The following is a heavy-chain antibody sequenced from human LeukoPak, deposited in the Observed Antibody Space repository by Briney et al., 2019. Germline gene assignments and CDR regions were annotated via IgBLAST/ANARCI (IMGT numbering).Heavy chain of an antibody. CDR3: AKENTRDGYRHFHY. CDR2: IRYDENTK. Sequence: PGGSLRLSCTASGFPFSSYGMQWVRQATGKRLEWVACIRYDENTKYYADSVKGRFTVSRDNSENTLFLQMNSLRAEDTAVYYCAKENTRDGYRHFHYWGQGTLVTVSS. V-gene: IGHV3-30*02. J-gene: IGHJ4*02. CDR1: GFPFSSYG. D-gene: IGHD5-24*01.